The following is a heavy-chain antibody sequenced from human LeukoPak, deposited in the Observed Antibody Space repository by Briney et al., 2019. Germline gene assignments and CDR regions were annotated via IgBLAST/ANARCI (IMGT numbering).Heavy chain of an antibody. D-gene: IGHD3-22*01. J-gene: IGHJ4*02. CDR2: ISASGGSP. V-gene: IGHV3-23*01. CDR1: GFTFSSYA. CDR3: AKDLARITMIVVVTPRGGFDY. Sequence: PGGSQRLSCAASGFTFSSYAMTWVRQAPGKGLEWVSGISASGGSPYYADSVKGRFTISRDNSKNTLYLQMNSLRAEDTAVYYCAKDLARITMIVVVTPRGGFDYWGQGTLVTVSS.